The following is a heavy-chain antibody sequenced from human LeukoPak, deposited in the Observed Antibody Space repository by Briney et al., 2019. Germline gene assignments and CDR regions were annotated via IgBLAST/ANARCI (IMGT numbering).Heavy chain of an antibody. Sequence: GGSLRLFCSASGFTFSSYGMSWVRQAPGKGLEWASGISSSGGRTYYADSVKGRFIISRDNAKNSLYLQMNSLRAEDTAVYYCAGESSGRNRFPNYYYYMDVWGKGTTVTISS. CDR1: GFTFSSYG. J-gene: IGHJ6*03. D-gene: IGHD6-19*01. CDR2: ISSSGGRT. CDR3: AGESSGRNRFPNYYYYMDV. V-gene: IGHV3-23*01.